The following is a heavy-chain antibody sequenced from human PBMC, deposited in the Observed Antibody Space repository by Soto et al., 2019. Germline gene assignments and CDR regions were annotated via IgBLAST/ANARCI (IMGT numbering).Heavy chain of an antibody. D-gene: IGHD5-12*01. J-gene: IGHJ3*01. Sequence: GGSLRLSCAASGFTFRIYAMSWVRQVPGKGLEWVSTISDSADSAYYADSVKGRFTISRDDSKSIAYLQMNSLKPDDTAVYFCTRESLKWLRDSFDVWGPGTTVTVSS. CDR2: ISDSADSA. CDR3: TRESLKWLRDSFDV. V-gene: IGHV3-23*01. CDR1: GFTFRIYA.